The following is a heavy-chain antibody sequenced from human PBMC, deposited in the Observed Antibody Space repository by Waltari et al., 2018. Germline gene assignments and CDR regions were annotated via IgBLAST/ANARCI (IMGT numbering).Heavy chain of an antibody. V-gene: IGHV5-51*03. Sequence: EVQLVQSGAEVKKPGESLKISCKGSGYSFTSYWIGWVRQMPGKGLEWMGIIYPGDSDTRYSPSFQGQVTISADKSISTAYLQWSSLKASDTAMYYCARAPYCSGGSCYSFGYWGQGTLVTVSS. CDR1: GYSFTSYW. CDR2: IYPGDSDT. D-gene: IGHD2-15*01. CDR3: ARAPYCSGGSCYSFGY. J-gene: IGHJ4*02.